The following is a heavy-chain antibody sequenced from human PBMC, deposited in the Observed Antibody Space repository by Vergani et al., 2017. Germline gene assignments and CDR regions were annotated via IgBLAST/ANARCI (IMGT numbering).Heavy chain of an antibody. CDR2: IIPIFGTA. J-gene: IGHJ2*01. CDR1: GGTFSSYA. CDR3: VKDIAASGNYWYFDL. D-gene: IGHD6-13*01. Sequence: QVQLVQSGAEVKKPGASVKVSCKASGGTFSSYAISWVRQAPGQGLEWMGGIIPIFGTANYAQKFQGRVTITADESTSTAYMELSSLRSEDTAVYYCVKDIAASGNYWYFDLWGRGTLVTVSS. V-gene: IGHV1-69*13.